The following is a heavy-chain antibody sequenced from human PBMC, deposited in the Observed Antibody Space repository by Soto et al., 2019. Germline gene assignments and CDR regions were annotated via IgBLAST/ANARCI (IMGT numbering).Heavy chain of an antibody. J-gene: IGHJ3*02. CDR1: GFTFSSYA. Sequence: GESLKISCAASGFTFSSYAMSWVRQAPGKGLEWVSAISGSGGSTYYADSVKGRFTISRDNSKNTLYLQMNSLRAEDTAVYYCAKDKGLELRGDAFDIWGQGTMVTVSS. D-gene: IGHD1-7*01. CDR2: ISGSGGST. CDR3: AKDKGLELRGDAFDI. V-gene: IGHV3-23*01.